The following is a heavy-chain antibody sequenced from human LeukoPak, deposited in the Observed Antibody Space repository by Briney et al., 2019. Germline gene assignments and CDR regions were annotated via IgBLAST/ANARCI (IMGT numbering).Heavy chain of an antibody. CDR2: IKGDGSEI. V-gene: IGHV3-7*02. Sequence: HPGGSLRLSCAASGFAFSRSWMNWVRQAPGKGPQWVANIKGDGSEINYVDSVKGRFTISRDNAKNSLYLQMNSLGADDTAVYYCATMGATNFDHWGQGTLVTVSS. CDR3: ATMGATNFDH. D-gene: IGHD1-26*01. J-gene: IGHJ4*02. CDR1: GFAFSRSW.